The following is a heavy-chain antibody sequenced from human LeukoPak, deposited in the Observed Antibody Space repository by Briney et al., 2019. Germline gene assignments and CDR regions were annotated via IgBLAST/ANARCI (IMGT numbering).Heavy chain of an antibody. CDR1: GGSFSGYC. J-gene: IGHJ5*02. CDR2: INHSGST. D-gene: IGHD3-22*01. V-gene: IGHV4-34*01. Sequence: SETLSLTCAVYGGSFSGYCWSWIRQSPGKGLEWIGEINHSGSTNYNPSLKSRVTISIATSKNQFSLKLSSVTAADTAFYYCAGLYYYDSSGFDPWGQGTLVTVSS. CDR3: AGLYYYDSSGFDP.